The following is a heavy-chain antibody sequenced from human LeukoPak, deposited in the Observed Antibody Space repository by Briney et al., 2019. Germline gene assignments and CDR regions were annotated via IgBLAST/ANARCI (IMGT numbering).Heavy chain of an antibody. CDR3: ARDGGSEGYDY. CDR2: ISSNGGST. D-gene: IGHD3-16*01. CDR1: GFTFSSYA. V-gene: IGHV3-64*01. J-gene: IGHJ4*02. Sequence: GGSLRLSCAASGFTFSSYAMHWVRQAPGKGLEYVSAISSNGGSTYYANSVKGRFTISRDNSKNTLYLQMGSLRAEDMAVYYCARDGGSEGYDYWGQGTLVTVSS.